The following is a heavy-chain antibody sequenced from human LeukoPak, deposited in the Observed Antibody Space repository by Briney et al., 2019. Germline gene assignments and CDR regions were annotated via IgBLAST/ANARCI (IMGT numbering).Heavy chain of an antibody. D-gene: IGHD2-15*01. V-gene: IGHV4-4*07. J-gene: IGHJ4*02. CDR1: GVSISSYY. CDR3: ASSFLRYCSGGSCYWAFDY. CDR2: IYTSGST. Sequence: SETLSLTCTVSGVSISSYYWGWIRQPAGKGLEWIGRIYTSGSTNYNPSLKSRVTMSVDTSKNQFSLKLSSVTAADTAVYYCASSFLRYCSGGSCYWAFDYWGQGTLVTVSS.